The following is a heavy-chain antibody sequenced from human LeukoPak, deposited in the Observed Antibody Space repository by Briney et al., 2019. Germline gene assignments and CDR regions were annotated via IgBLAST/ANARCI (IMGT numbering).Heavy chain of an antibody. J-gene: IGHJ4*02. D-gene: IGHD2/OR15-2a*01. V-gene: IGHV1-69*01. Sequence: ASVKVSCKASGGTFSSYAISWVRQAPGQGLEWMGGIIPIFGTANYAQKFQGRVTITADESTSTAYMELSSLRSEDTAVYYCTKDFLRGFGQRNYFDYWGQGTLVTVSS. CDR3: TKDFLRGFGQRNYFDY. CDR2: IIPIFGTA. CDR1: GGTFSSYA.